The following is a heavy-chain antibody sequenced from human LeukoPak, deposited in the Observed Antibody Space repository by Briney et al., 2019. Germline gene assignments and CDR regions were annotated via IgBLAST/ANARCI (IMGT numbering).Heavy chain of an antibody. CDR2: INHSGST. D-gene: IGHD6-13*01. V-gene: IGHV4-34*01. CDR3: ARQPGETTAGTFDY. CDR1: AGTFSDYY. J-gene: IGHJ4*02. Sequence: SWTLSLTLAVHAGTFSDYYWRWIGQPPRKGLDSIGEINHSGSTNYNPSLKSRVTISVDTSKNQCSLKLSSVTAADTAVYSCARQPGETTAGTFDYWGQGTLVTVSS.